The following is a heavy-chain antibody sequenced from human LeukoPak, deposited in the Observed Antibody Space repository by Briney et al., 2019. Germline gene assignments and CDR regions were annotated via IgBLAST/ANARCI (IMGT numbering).Heavy chain of an antibody. CDR3: AREGQGVIHDAFDI. CDR2: MNPNSGNT. D-gene: IGHD3-16*02. V-gene: IGHV1-8*01. CDR1: GYTFTSYD. Sequence: GASVKVSCKASGYTFTSYDINWVRQATGQGLEWMGWMNPNSGNTGYAQKFRGRVTMTRNTSISTAYMELSSLRSEDTAVYYCAREGQGVIHDAFDIWGQGTMVTVSS. J-gene: IGHJ3*02.